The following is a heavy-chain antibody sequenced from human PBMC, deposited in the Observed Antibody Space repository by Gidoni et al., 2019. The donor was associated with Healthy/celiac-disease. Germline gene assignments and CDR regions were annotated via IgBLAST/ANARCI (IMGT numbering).Heavy chain of an antibody. CDR1: GYTFTSYD. Sequence: QVQLVQSGAAVKTPAASVMVSCKASGYTFTSYDMHWVRQATGQWLEWMGIINPSGGSTSYAKKFQGRVTMTRDTSTSTVYMELSSLRSEDTAVYYCARTPVNYGGNSFLDYWGQGTLVTVSS. D-gene: IGHD4-17*01. CDR2: INPSGGST. CDR3: ARTPVNYGGNSFLDY. V-gene: IGHV1-46*01. J-gene: IGHJ4*02.